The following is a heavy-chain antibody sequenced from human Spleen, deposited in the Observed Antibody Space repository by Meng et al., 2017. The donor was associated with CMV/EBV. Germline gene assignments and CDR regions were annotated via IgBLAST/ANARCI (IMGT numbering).Heavy chain of an antibody. Sequence: ASVKVSCKASGYTFADYYIYWVRQAPGQGLAWMGWINPSSGDTKYAQKFQGRVTLTRDTSLSTAYMELSRLTSDDTAVYYCARTLKFYDSRGYPPLDYWGQGTLVTVSS. J-gene: IGHJ4*02. CDR3: ARTLKFYDSRGYPPLDY. D-gene: IGHD3-22*01. CDR2: INPSSGDT. CDR1: GYTFADYY. V-gene: IGHV1-2*02.